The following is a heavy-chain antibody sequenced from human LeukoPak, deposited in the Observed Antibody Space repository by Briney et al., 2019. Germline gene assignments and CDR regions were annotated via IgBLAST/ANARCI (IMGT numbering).Heavy chain of an antibody. CDR3: ARDYGGHGEYFDR. Sequence: GGSLRLSCAASGFTFSSYAMRWVRQAPRKGLEWVSYISGSSRTIKYADSVKGRFTVSRDNAKNSLFLQMNSLRDEDTAVYHCARDYGGHGEYFDRWGHGIPVSVSS. V-gene: IGHV3-48*02. J-gene: IGHJ4*01. D-gene: IGHD4-23*01. CDR1: GFTFSSYA. CDR2: ISGSSRTI.